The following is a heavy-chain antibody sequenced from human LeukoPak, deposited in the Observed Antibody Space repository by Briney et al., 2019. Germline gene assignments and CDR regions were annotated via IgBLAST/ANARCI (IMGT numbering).Heavy chain of an antibody. CDR3: AKDFIACGGDCPNAFDI. J-gene: IGHJ3*02. CDR2: IYHSGST. CDR1: GYSISSGYY. Sequence: SETLSLTCTVPGYSISSGYYWGWIRQPPGKGLEWIGSIYHSGSTYYNPSLKSRVTISVDTSKNQFSLNLSSVTAADTAVYYCAKDFIACGGDCPNAFDIWGQGTMVTVSS. V-gene: IGHV4-38-2*02. D-gene: IGHD2-21*02.